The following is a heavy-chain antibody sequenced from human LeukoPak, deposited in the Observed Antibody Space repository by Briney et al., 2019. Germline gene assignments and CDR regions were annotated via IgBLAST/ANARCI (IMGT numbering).Heavy chain of an antibody. J-gene: IGHJ5*02. V-gene: IGHV1-69*04. CDR2: IILILGIA. CDR3: ARDRNGDTAMFTGNWFDP. CDR1: GGTFSSYA. Sequence: SVKVSCKASGGTFSSYAISWVRQAPGQGLEWMGRIILILGIANYAQKYQGRVTITADKSTSTPYMERSSLRSEDTAVCYCARDRNGDTAMFTGNWFDPWGEGTLVTVSS. D-gene: IGHD5-18*01.